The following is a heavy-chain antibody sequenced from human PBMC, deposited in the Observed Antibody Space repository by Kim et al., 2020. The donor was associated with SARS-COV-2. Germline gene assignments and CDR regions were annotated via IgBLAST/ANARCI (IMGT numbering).Heavy chain of an antibody. CDR1: GGTFSSYA. CDR3: ARDEFGYYYDSSGDNPLDV. D-gene: IGHD3-22*01. Sequence: SVKVSCKASGGTFSSYAISWVRQAPGQGLEWMGGIIPIFGTANYAQKFQGRVTITADESTSTAYMELSSLRSEDTAVYYCARDEFGYYYDSSGDNPLDVWGQGTLVTVSS. CDR2: IIPIFGTA. J-gene: IGHJ4*02. V-gene: IGHV1-69*13.